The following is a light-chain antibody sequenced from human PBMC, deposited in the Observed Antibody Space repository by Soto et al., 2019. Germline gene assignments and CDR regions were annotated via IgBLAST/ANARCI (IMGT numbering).Light chain of an antibody. J-gene: IGLJ1*01. V-gene: IGLV2-23*02. CDR2: EVN. CDR3: CSCVGSSTSYV. CDR1: SGDVGNYNL. Sequence: QSVLTQPASVSGSPGQSITISCTGTSGDVGNYNLVSWYQQHPGKAPRLMIYEVNKWPSGVSNRFSGSKSGNTASLTISGLQAEDEADYYCCSCVGSSTSYVFGTGTKVTVL.